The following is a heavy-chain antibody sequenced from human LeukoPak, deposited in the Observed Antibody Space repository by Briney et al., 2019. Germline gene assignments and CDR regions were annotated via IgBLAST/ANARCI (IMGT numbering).Heavy chain of an antibody. V-gene: IGHV1-69*04. CDR3: ARTKYYYDSSGRGDI. Sequence: ASVKVSCKASGGTFSSYAISWVRQAPGQGLEWMGRIIPILDIANYAQKFQGRVTITADKSTSTAYMELSSLRSEDTAVYYCARTKYYYDSSGRGDIWGQGTMVTVSS. CDR1: GGTFSSYA. CDR2: IIPILDIA. D-gene: IGHD3-22*01. J-gene: IGHJ3*02.